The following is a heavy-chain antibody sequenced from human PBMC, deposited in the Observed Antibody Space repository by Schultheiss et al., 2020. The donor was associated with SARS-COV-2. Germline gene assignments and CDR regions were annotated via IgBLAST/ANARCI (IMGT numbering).Heavy chain of an antibody. J-gene: IGHJ4*02. CDR1: GGSVSSGSYY. D-gene: IGHD2-8*02. CDR2: IYHSGST. Sequence: SETLSLTCTVSGGSVSSGSYYWSWIRQPPGKGLEWIGEIYHSGSTNYNPSLKSRVTISVDKSKNQFSLKLSSVTAADTAVYYCARKGGYCTGGVCYTYFDYWGQGTLVTVSS. V-gene: IGHV4-61*01. CDR3: ARKGGYCTGGVCYTYFDY.